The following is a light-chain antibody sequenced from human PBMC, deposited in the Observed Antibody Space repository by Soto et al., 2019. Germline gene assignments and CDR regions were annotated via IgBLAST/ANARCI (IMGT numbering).Light chain of an antibody. Sequence: QSALTQPASVSGSPGQSITISCTGTSSDVGGYSFVSWYQQHPGKAPKLMIYDVSNRPSGASNRFSGSKSGNTASLTISGLQAEDEADYYCSSYTSSSTLVFGTGTKVTV. CDR2: DVS. CDR3: SSYTSSSTLV. J-gene: IGLJ1*01. CDR1: SSDVGGYSF. V-gene: IGLV2-14*01.